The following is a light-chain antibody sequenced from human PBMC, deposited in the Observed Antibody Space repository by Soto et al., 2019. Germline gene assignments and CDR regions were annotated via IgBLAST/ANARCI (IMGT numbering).Light chain of an antibody. Sequence: QSLLTQPPSASGTPGQRVTISCSGSTSNIGTNPVTWYQHLPGTAPKLLIYTNTQRPSGVPDRFSGSKSGTSASLAVSGLQSEDEGDYYCAAWDGSLNVVVFGGGTKLTVL. CDR1: TSNIGTNP. CDR2: TNT. V-gene: IGLV1-44*01. J-gene: IGLJ2*01. CDR3: AAWDGSLNVVV.